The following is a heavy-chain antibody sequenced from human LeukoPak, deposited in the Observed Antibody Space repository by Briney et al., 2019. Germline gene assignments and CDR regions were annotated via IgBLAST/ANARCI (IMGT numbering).Heavy chain of an antibody. CDR3: ARAMTNYYDSSGYYGYDAFDI. CDR2: INPNSGGT. J-gene: IGHJ3*02. Sequence: ASVKVSCKASGYTFTGYYMRWVRQAPGQGLEWMGWINPNSGGTNYAQKFQGRVTMTRDTSISTAYMELSRLRSDDTAVYYCARAMTNYYDSSGYYGYDAFDIWGQGTMVTVSS. V-gene: IGHV1-2*02. CDR1: GYTFTGYY. D-gene: IGHD3-22*01.